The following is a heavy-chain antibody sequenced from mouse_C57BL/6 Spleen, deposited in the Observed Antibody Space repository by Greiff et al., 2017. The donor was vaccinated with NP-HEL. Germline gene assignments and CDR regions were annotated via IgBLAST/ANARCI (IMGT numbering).Heavy chain of an antibody. CDR2: INPSNGGT. D-gene: IGHD1-1*01. V-gene: IGHV1-53*01. CDR1: GYTFTSYW. Sequence: QVQLQQPGTELVKPGASVKLSCKASGYTFTSYWMHWVKQRPGQGLEWIGNINPSNGGTNYNEKFKSKATLTVDKSSSTAYMQLSSLTSEDSAVYYCARGGIYYYGSSYVDWYFDVWGTGTTVTVSS. CDR3: ARGGIYYYGSSYVDWYFDV. J-gene: IGHJ1*03.